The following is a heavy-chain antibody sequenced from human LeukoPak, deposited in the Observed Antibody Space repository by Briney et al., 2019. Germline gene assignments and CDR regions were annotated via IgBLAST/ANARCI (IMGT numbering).Heavy chain of an antibody. CDR2: ISSSGSTI. J-gene: IGHJ6*04. Sequence: PGGTLRLSCAASRFTLRNYDMSWVRQAPGKGLEWVSYISSSGSTIYYADSVKGRFTISRDNAKNSLYLQMNSLRAEDTAVYYCAELGITMIGGVWGKGTTVTISS. CDR3: AELGITMIGGV. CDR1: RFTLRNYD. V-gene: IGHV3-48*03. D-gene: IGHD3-10*02.